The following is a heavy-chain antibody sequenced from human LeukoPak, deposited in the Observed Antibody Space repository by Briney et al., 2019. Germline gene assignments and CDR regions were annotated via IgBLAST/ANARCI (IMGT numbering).Heavy chain of an antibody. CDR1: GGSISSYY. CDR3: ARWQQLVLFFDY. D-gene: IGHD6-13*01. Sequence: SETLSLTCTVSGGSISSYYWSWIRQPPGKGLEWIGYIYYSGSTNYNPSLKSRVTISVGTSKNQFSLKLSSVTAADTAVYYCARWQQLVLFFDYWGQGTLVTVSS. V-gene: IGHV4-59*08. J-gene: IGHJ4*02. CDR2: IYYSGST.